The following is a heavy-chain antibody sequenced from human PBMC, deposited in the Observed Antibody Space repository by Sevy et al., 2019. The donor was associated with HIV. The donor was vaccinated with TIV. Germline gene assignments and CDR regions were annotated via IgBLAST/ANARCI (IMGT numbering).Heavy chain of an antibody. Sequence: PAASVKVSCKTSGDIFSKYAISWVRQAPGQGLEWMGGINPVFGTSNSAQKFQGRLTLTADESTRTAYMELSSLRSEDTAVYYCARWGYGDYYYYSAMDVWGQGTTVTVSS. CDR1: GDIFSKYA. CDR2: INPVFGTS. D-gene: IGHD4-17*01. J-gene: IGHJ6*02. V-gene: IGHV1-69*13. CDR3: ARWGYGDYYYYSAMDV.